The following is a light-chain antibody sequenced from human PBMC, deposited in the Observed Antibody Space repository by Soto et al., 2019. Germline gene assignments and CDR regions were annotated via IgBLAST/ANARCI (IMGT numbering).Light chain of an antibody. V-gene: IGLV1-40*01. CDR3: QSYDSSLSVV. CDR1: SSNIAAGYD. CDR2: ANS. Sequence: QSVLTQPPSVSGAPGQRVTISCTGSSSNIAAGYDVHWYQHLPGTAPKLLIYANSNRPSGVPVRFSGSKSATSASLAITGLQTDDEADYYCQSYDSSLSVVFGGGTKLTVL. J-gene: IGLJ2*01.